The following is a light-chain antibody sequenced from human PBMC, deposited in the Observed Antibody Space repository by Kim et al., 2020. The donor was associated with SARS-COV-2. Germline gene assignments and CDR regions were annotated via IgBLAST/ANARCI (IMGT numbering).Light chain of an antibody. Sequence: PRERATPSCRASQSVRTYVAWYQQKPSQAPTLLIYDASNRATGIPARFGGSGSGTDFTLTISSLEPEDFAIYYCQQRGNWPTFGQGTRLEIK. V-gene: IGKV3-11*01. CDR2: DAS. CDR1: QSVRTY. J-gene: IGKJ5*01. CDR3: QQRGNWPT.